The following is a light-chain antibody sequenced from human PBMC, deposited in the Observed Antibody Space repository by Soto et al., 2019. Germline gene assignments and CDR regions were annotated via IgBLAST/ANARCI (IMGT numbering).Light chain of an antibody. CDR2: SAS. J-gene: IGKJ3*01. V-gene: IGKV3-15*01. CDR3: QQYNNWPFT. CDR1: QSVSSN. Sequence: EIVMTQSPATLSVSPGERATLSCRASQSVSSNLAWYQQKPGQAPRLLIYSASTRATGLPARLSGSGSGTEFTLTISSLQSEDFAVYYCQQYNNWPFTFGPGTKVDIK.